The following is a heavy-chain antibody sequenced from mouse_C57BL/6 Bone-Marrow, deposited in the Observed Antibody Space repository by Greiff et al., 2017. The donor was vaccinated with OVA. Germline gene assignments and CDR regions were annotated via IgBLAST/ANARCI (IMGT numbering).Heavy chain of an antibody. Sequence: QVQLQQPGAELVRPGTSVKLSCKASGYTFTSYWMHWVKQRPGQGLEWIGVIDPSDSYTNYNQKFKGKATLTVDTSSSTAYMQLSSLTSEDSAVYYCASLLRYYAMDYWGQGTSVTVSS. V-gene: IGHV1-59*01. J-gene: IGHJ4*01. D-gene: IGHD1-1*01. CDR2: IDPSDSYT. CDR3: ASLLRYYAMDY. CDR1: GYTFTSYW.